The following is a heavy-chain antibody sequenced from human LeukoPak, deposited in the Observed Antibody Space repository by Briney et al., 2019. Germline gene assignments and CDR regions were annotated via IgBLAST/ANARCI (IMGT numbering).Heavy chain of an antibody. D-gene: IGHD3-10*01. Sequence: HPGRSLRLSCAASGLTFGTYAMSWVRQAPGKGLEWVSLISASGGDTYNADSVKGRFTTSRDNSRNILYLQMNSLRPEDTAVYYCAKGGSGSSHRGVFDYWGQGSLVTVSS. J-gene: IGHJ4*02. CDR1: GLTFGTYA. CDR3: AKGGSGSSHRGVFDY. V-gene: IGHV3-23*01. CDR2: ISASGGDT.